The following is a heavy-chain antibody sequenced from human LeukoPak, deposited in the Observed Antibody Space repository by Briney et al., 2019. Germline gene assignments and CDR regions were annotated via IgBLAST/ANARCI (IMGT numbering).Heavy chain of an antibody. CDR3: AKLYYYGSASYA. D-gene: IGHD3-10*01. J-gene: IGHJ5*02. CDR2: ISGSGLST. CDR1: GFIFTRYV. Sequence: GGSLRLSCGASGFIFTRYVMNWVRQSPGKGLEWVSGISGSGLSTFYADFVKGRFTISRDNSKNTLYLQMNSLRAGDTALYYCAKLYYYGSASYAWGQGTLVIVSS. V-gene: IGHV3-23*01.